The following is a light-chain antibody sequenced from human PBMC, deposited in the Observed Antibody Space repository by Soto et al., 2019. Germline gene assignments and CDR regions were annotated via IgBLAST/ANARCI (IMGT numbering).Light chain of an antibody. J-gene: IGKJ4*01. CDR1: QSVSSNH. Sequence: EIVLTQSPGSLSLSPRERATLSCRASQSVSSNHLAWYQQKPGQPPRLLIYGASRRASGIPDRFSGSGSGTDFTLTISSLEPEDFAVYYCQQRSNWPLGGGTKVEIK. V-gene: IGKV3D-20*02. CDR3: QQRSNWP. CDR2: GAS.